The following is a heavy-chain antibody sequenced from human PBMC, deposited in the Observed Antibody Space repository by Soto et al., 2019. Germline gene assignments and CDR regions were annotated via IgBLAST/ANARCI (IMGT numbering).Heavy chain of an antibody. CDR1: GFTFSSYG. J-gene: IGHJ6*03. D-gene: IGHD3-10*01. CDR3: AKDRLLWFGEFVRYYYYYMDG. V-gene: IGHV3-30*18. Sequence: PGGSLRLSCAASGFTFSSYGMHWVRQAPGKGLEWVAVISYDGSNKYYADSVKGRFTISRDNSKNTLYLQMNSLRAEDTAVYYCAKDRLLWFGEFVRYYYYYMDGSGKATTVTVAS. CDR2: ISYDGSNK.